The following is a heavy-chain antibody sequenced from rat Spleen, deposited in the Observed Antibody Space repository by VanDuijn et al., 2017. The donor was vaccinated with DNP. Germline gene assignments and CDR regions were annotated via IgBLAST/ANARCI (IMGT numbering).Heavy chain of an antibody. J-gene: IGHJ3*01. CDR2: IWAVGNT. CDR3: ARDSGIEPY. V-gene: IGHV2-72*01. D-gene: IGHD1-11*01. Sequence: QVQLEESGPGLMQPSETLSLTCTVSGFSLDRNGVGWVRQPLGKGLVWMGTIWAVGNTNYNSAVQSRLSVSRDTSNSQVFLTMNSVQVEDTAMYFCARDSGIEPYWGQGTLVTVSS. CDR1: GFSLDRNG.